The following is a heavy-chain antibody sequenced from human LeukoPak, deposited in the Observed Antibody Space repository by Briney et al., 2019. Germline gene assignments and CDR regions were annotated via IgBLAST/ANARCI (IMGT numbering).Heavy chain of an antibody. V-gene: IGHV3-11*01. CDR1: GFTFSDYY. J-gene: IGHJ6*02. Sequence: GGSLRLSCAASGFTFSDYYMSWIRQAPGKGLEWVSYISSSGSTIYYADSVKGRFPISRDNAKNSLYLQMNSLRAEDTAVYYCARKRRFGNYYYYGMDVWGQGTTVTVSS. D-gene: IGHD3-3*01. CDR3: ARKRRFGNYYYYGMDV. CDR2: ISSSGSTI.